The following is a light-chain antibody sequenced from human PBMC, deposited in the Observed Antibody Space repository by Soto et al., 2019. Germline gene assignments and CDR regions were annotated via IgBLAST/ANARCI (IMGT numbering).Light chain of an antibody. V-gene: IGKV3-20*01. J-gene: IGKJ1*01. CDR3: QQYGSSPKT. CDR1: QSVGSSY. CDR2: GAS. Sequence: EVVLPQYPGTLSLSPGDRATLYCRASQSVGSSYLAWYQQKPGQAPRLLIYGASSRATGIPDRFSGSGSGTDFTLTISRLEPEDFAVYYCQQYGSSPKTFGQGTKVEIK.